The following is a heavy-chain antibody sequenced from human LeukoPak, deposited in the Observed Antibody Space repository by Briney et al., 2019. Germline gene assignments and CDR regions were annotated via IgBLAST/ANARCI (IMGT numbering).Heavy chain of an antibody. Sequence: PGTSLRLSCAASGFTLSSYGMHWVRQAPGKGLEWVAVIWYDGSNKFYADSVKGRFTISRDNSKNTLYLQMNSLRVEDAAIYYCSGDSSNFDYWGQGTLVTVSS. V-gene: IGHV3-33*01. CDR1: GFTLSSYG. D-gene: IGHD3-10*01. CDR3: SGDSSNFDY. J-gene: IGHJ4*02. CDR2: IWYDGSNK.